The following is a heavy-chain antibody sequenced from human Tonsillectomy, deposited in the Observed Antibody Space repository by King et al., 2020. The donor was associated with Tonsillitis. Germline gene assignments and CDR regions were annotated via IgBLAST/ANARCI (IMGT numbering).Heavy chain of an antibody. J-gene: IGHJ4*02. CDR3: EKGGGYSGYGNFDY. D-gene: IGHD5-12*01. CDR1: GFIFSSYA. V-gene: IGHV3-23*03. Sequence: VQLVESGGGLVQPGGSLRLSCAASGFIFSSYAMSWVRQAPGKGLEWVSVIYSGGSSTYYADSVKGRFTISRDNSKNTPYLQMNSLRAEDTAVYFCEKGGGYSGYGNFDYWGQGTLVTVSS. CDR2: IYSGGSST.